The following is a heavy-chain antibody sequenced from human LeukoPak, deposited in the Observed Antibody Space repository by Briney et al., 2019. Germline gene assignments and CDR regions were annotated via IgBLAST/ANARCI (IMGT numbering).Heavy chain of an antibody. Sequence: ASVKVSCKASGYTFTSYGISWVRQAPGQGLEWMGWISAYNGNTNYAQKLQGRVTMTTDTSTSTAYMELRSLRSDDTAVYFCAXXXXIPGGEWELNAFDIWGQGTMVTVSS. CDR3: AXXXXIPGGEWELNAFDI. J-gene: IGHJ3*02. V-gene: IGHV1-18*01. CDR1: GYTFTSYG. D-gene: IGHD1-26*01. CDR2: ISAYNGNT.